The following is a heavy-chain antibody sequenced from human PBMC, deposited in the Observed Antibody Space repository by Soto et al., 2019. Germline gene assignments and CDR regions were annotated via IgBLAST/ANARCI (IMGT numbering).Heavy chain of an antibody. CDR3: ARGAPYGSGSYYKD. Sequence: GGSLRLSCADSGFTVSSNYMSWVRQAPGKGLEWVSVIYSGGSTYYADSVKGRFTISRDNPKNTLYLQMNSLRVEDTAVYYCARGAPYGSGSYYKDWGQGTLVTVS. V-gene: IGHV3-53*01. CDR1: GFTVSSNY. CDR2: IYSGGST. J-gene: IGHJ1*01. D-gene: IGHD3-10*01.